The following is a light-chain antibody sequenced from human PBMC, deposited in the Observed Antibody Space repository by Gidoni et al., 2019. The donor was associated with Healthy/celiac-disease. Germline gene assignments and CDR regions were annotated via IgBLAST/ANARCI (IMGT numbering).Light chain of an antibody. Sequence: EIVLTQSPATLSLSPGERATLSCRASQSVSSYLAWNQQKPDQAPRLLIYDASNRATGIPARFSGSGSGTDFTLTISSLEPEDFAVYYCQQRSNWPTWTFGQGTKVEIK. CDR2: DAS. CDR3: QQRSNWPTWT. CDR1: QSVSSY. J-gene: IGKJ1*01. V-gene: IGKV3-11*01.